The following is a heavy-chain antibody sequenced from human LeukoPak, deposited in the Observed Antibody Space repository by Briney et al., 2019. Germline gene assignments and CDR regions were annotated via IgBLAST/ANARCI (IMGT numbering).Heavy chain of an antibody. D-gene: IGHD3-3*01. CDR2: IYHSGST. CDR3: XXXXXXXXYDDRGWFDP. CDR1: GYSISSGYY. Sequence: SETLSLTCTVSGYSISSGYYWGWIRQPPGEGLEWIGTIYHSGSTYYNPSLKSRVTISADTSKNQFSLKLNSVTAADTAVYYXXXXXXXXXYDDRGWFDPWGQGTLVTVSS. J-gene: IGHJ5*02. V-gene: IGHV4-38-2*02.